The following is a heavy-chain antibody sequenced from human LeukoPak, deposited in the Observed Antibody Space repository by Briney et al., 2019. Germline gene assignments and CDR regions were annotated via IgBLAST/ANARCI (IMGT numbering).Heavy chain of an antibody. CDR1: GFTFNSYE. J-gene: IGHJ4*02. V-gene: IGHV3-23*01. D-gene: IGHD6-19*01. CDR3: AKGIAVAGTGYFDY. CDR2: ISGSGGST. Sequence: GGSLRLSCAASGFTFNSYEMNWVRQAPGKGLEWVSAISGSGGSTYYADSVKGRFTISRDNSKNTLYLQMNSLRAEDTAVYYCAKGIAVAGTGYFDYWGQGTLVTVSS.